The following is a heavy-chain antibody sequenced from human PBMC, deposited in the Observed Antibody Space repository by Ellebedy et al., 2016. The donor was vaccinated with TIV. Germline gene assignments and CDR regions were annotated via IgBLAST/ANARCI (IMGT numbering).Heavy chain of an antibody. J-gene: IGHJ2*01. CDR2: ISSSSSYI. D-gene: IGHD3-3*01. CDR1: GFTFSSYA. CDR3: ARVPLGYDFWSGYPPYWYFDL. Sequence: GGSLRLXXAASGFTFSSYAMHWVRQAPGKGLEWVSSISSSSSYIYYADSVKGRFTISRDNAKNSLYLQMNSLRAEDTAVYYCARVPLGYDFWSGYPPYWYFDLWGRGTLVTVSS. V-gene: IGHV3-21*01.